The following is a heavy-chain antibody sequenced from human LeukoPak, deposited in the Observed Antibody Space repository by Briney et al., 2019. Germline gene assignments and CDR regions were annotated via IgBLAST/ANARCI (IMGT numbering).Heavy chain of an antibody. D-gene: IGHD3-10*01. CDR1: GGTFSSYA. Sequence: ASVKVSCEASGGTFSSYAISWVRQAPGQGLEWMGGIIPIFGTANYAQKFQGRVTITADESTSTAYMELSSLRSEDTAVYYCASYYGSGSYYRSYYYYMDVWGKGTTVTISS. V-gene: IGHV1-69*13. J-gene: IGHJ6*03. CDR2: IIPIFGTA. CDR3: ASYYGSGSYYRSYYYYMDV.